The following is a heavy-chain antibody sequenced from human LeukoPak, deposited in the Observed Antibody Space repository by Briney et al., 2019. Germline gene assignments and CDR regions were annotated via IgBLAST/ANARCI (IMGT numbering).Heavy chain of an antibody. CDR2: IYSGGSI. Sequence: SETLSLTCSVSVGSVNGHYWSWIRQPPGKGLEWIGYIYSGGSINYNPSLRGRLTISVDPSKSQFSLTLNSVTAADTAVYYCARRAYSGSYYYFDYCGQGILVTVSS. J-gene: IGHJ4*02. CDR3: ARRAYSGSYYYFDY. D-gene: IGHD1-26*01. CDR1: VGSVNGHY. V-gene: IGHV4-59*02.